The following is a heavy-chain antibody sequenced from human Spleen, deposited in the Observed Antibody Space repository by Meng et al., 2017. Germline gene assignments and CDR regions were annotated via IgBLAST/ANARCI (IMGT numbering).Heavy chain of an antibody. V-gene: IGHV4-38-2*02. CDR1: GYSISSGYY. CDR3: ARDGSGADTSWFDP. Sequence: SETLSLTCDVSGYSISSGYYWGWIRQPPGKGLEWIGSVYHSGNTYYNPSLKSRVTISVDTFKNQISLKLSSVTAADTAVYYCARDGSGADTSWFDPWGQGTLVTVSS. CDR2: VYHSGNT. D-gene: IGHD3-3*01. J-gene: IGHJ5*02.